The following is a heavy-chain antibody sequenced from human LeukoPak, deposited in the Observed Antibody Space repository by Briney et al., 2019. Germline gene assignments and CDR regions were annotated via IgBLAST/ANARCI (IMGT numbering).Heavy chain of an antibody. CDR1: GFTLSSYS. Sequence: PGGSLRLSCAASGFTLSSYSMNWVRQAPGKGLEWISYISSVTTTIYYADSVKGRFTISRDNSKNTLYLQMNSLRAEDTAVYYCAREAAMVSDAFDIWGQGTMVTVSS. CDR3: AREAAMVSDAFDI. CDR2: ISSVTTTI. D-gene: IGHD5-18*01. J-gene: IGHJ3*02. V-gene: IGHV3-48*01.